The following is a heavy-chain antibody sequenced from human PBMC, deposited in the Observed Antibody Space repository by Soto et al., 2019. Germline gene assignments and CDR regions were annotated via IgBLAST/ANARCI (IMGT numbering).Heavy chain of an antibody. CDR1: GFTFITYA. CDR3: VRTAPPFNRRYCDL. J-gene: IGHJ2*01. V-gene: IGHV3-23*01. D-gene: IGHD1-1*01. CDR2: ISGNGVNT. Sequence: EVQLLESGGDLVQPGGSLRLSCAASGFTFITYAMAWVRQAPGKGPEWVSTISGNGVNTYYADSVKGRFTISRDNSKNTLDLQMNSLRAEDMAIYYCVRTAPPFNRRYCDLWGRGTLVTVSS.